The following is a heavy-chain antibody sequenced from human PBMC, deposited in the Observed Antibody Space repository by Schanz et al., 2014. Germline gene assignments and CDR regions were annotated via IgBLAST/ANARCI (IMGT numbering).Heavy chain of an antibody. D-gene: IGHD2-8*02. Sequence: EVQLVESGGGLVQPGGSLRLSCTASGFTFSSYSMNWVRQAPGKGLEWVSYVSRSTPDIYYADSVKGRFTMSRDNFKGALYLQMSSLRAEDTAVYYCAKSLESCPGGRCSRGYFDYWGQGTLVTVSS. V-gene: IGHV3-48*01. CDR1: GFTFSSYS. CDR2: VSRSTPDI. CDR3: AKSLESCPGGRCSRGYFDY. J-gene: IGHJ4*02.